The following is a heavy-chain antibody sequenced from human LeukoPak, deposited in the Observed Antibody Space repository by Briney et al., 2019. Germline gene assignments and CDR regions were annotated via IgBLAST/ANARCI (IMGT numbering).Heavy chain of an antibody. J-gene: IGHJ4*02. D-gene: IGHD5-18*01. Sequence: PSETLSLTCAVYGGSFSGYYWSWIRQPPGKGLEWIGEINHSGSTNYNPSLKSRVTISVDTSKNQFSLKLSSVTAADTAVYYCARGLQLWSYWGQGTLVTVSS. CDR2: INHSGST. CDR3: ARGLQLWSY. V-gene: IGHV4-34*01. CDR1: GGSFSGYY.